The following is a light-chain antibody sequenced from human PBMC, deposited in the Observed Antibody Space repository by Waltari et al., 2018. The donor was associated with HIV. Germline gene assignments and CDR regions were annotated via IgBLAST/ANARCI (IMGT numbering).Light chain of an antibody. CDR3: SSYTSSSTLV. Sequence: QSALTQPASVSGSPGQSITISCTGTTSDVGAYKYVSWYQQHPGKAPKLMIYEFSNRPSGVSNLFSGSKSGNTASLTISGLQAEYEADYFCSSYTSSSTLVFGSGTKVTVL. J-gene: IGLJ1*01. V-gene: IGLV2-14*01. CDR2: EFS. CDR1: TSDVGAYKY.